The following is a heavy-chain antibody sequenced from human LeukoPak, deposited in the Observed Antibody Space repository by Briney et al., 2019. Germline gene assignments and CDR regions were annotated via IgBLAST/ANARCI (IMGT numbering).Heavy chain of an antibody. CDR3: ARLGIDGDYGYDAFDI. CDR1: GYRFTNYW. Sequence: GESLKISCKGFGYRFTNYWIGWVRQMPGEGLEWMGIIYPGDSDTRYSPSLQGQVTISADKSINTAYLQWSSLKASDTAMYYCARLGIDGDYGYDAFDIWGQGTMVTVSS. V-gene: IGHV5-51*01. J-gene: IGHJ3*02. D-gene: IGHD4-17*01. CDR2: IYPGDSDT.